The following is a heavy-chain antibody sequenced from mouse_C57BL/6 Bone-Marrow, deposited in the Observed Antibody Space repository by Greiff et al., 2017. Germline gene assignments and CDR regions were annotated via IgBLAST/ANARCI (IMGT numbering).Heavy chain of an antibody. D-gene: IGHD6-5*01. CDR3: TPIYFAMDY. J-gene: IGHJ4*01. Sequence: VQLQQSGAELVRPGASVKLSCTASGFNIKDDYMHWVKQRPEQGLEWIGWIDPENGDTEYASKFQGKATITADTSSNTAYLPLSSLTSEDTAVYYCTPIYFAMDYWGQGTSVTVSS. CDR2: IDPENGDT. V-gene: IGHV14-4*01. CDR1: GFNIKDDY.